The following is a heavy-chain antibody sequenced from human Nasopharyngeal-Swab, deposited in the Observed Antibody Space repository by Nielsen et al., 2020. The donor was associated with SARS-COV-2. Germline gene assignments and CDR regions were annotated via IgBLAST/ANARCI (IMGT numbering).Heavy chain of an antibody. CDR2: IGGGGSPI. Sequence: GESLKISCAASGLTFSNYEMNWVRQAPGKGLEWVSYIGGGGSPIYYADSVKGRFTISRDGAEKSLYLQMSSLRAEDTAVYYCVRASRAWSWGQGTLLTVSS. J-gene: IGHJ5*02. V-gene: IGHV3-48*03. CDR1: GLTFSNYE. CDR3: VRASRAWS. D-gene: IGHD2-8*02.